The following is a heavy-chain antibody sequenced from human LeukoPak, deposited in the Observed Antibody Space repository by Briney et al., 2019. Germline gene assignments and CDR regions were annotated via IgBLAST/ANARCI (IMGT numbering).Heavy chain of an antibody. CDR2: IGSGGGST. Sequence: GGSLRLSCAASGFTFSYYSMNWVRQAPGKGLEWVSAIGSGGGSTSYADSVKGRFTISRDNSKSTLYLQMNSLRAEDTAVYYCAKDRSGSGSYYPDYWGQGTLVTVSS. D-gene: IGHD3-10*01. V-gene: IGHV3-23*01. CDR1: GFTFSYYS. J-gene: IGHJ4*02. CDR3: AKDRSGSGSYYPDY.